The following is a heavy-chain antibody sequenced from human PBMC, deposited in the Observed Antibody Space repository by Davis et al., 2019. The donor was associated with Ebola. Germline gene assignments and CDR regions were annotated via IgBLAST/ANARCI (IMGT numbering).Heavy chain of an antibody. CDR1: GFTFSDYH. V-gene: IGHV3-72*01. Sequence: PGGSLRLSCAASGFTFSDYHMNWVRQAPGRGLEWVGRSRKKVNNYNTEYAASVTGRFTIPRDDSKSSLYLQINSLKTEDTAVYYCARSSGDSYGMDVWGQGTTVTVAS. CDR2: SRKKVNNYNT. CDR3: ARSSGDSYGMDV. J-gene: IGHJ6*02.